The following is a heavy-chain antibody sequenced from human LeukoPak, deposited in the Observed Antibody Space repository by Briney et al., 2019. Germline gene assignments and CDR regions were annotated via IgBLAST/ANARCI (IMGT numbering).Heavy chain of an antibody. J-gene: IGHJ4*01. CDR1: GGSISRYY. V-gene: IGHV4-4*07. Sequence: PSETLSLTCTVSGGSISRYYWSWIRQPAGKGLEWIGRIDTSGSTNYNPSLKSRVTMSVDTSKNQFSLKLSSVTAADTAVYYCARDSWSSISSGPNYWGQGTLVTVSS. CDR2: IDTSGST. CDR3: ARDSWSSISSGPNY.